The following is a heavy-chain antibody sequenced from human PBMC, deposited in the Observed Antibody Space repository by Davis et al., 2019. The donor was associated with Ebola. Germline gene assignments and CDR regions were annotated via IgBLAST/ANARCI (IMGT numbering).Heavy chain of an antibody. J-gene: IGHJ4*02. D-gene: IGHD1-26*01. Sequence: PGGSLRLSCAASGFTFSSYAMSWVRQAPGKGLEWVSAISGSGGSTYYADSVKGRFTISRDNSKNTLYLQMNSLRAEDTAVYYCATTLVGAKAFDYWGQGTLVTVSS. CDR1: GFTFSSYA. CDR3: ATTLVGAKAFDY. V-gene: IGHV3-23*01. CDR2: ISGSGGST.